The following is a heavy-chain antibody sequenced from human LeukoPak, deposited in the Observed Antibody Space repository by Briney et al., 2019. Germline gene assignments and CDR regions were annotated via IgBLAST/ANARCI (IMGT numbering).Heavy chain of an antibody. D-gene: IGHD4-17*01. V-gene: IGHV3-48*04. CDR3: ARDLYGDYAFDI. Sequence: GGSLRLSCAGSGFTFSIYTMNWVRQAPGKGLEWVSGISSSTGTIYYADSVKGRFTISRDNAKNSLYLQVNSLRAEDTAVYYCARDLYGDYAFDIWGQGTMVTVSS. CDR1: GFTFSIYT. J-gene: IGHJ3*02. CDR2: ISSSTGTI.